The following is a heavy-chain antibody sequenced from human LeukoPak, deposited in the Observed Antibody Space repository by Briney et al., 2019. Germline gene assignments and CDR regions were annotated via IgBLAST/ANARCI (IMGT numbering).Heavy chain of an antibody. V-gene: IGHV1-18*04. CDR1: GYTFNSHG. J-gene: IGHJ4*02. Sequence: ASVKVSCKASGYTFNSHGISWVRQAPGQGLEWMGWISAYNGNTNYAQKLQGRVTMTTDTSTSTAYMELRSLRSDDTAVYYCASNRQYGGINFDYWGQGTLVTVSS. D-gene: IGHD4-23*01. CDR2: ISAYNGNT. CDR3: ASNRQYGGINFDY.